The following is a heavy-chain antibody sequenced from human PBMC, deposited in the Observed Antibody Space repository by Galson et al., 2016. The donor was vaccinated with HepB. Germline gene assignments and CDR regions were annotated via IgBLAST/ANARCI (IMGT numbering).Heavy chain of an antibody. V-gene: IGHV3-23*01. D-gene: IGHD3-10*01. J-gene: IGHJ4*02. CDR3: AKVRDYYGSGSYWKYFDH. CDR2: ISGSGGST. CDR1: GFTFSSYV. Sequence: SLRLSCAASGFTFSSYVMSWVRQAPGKGLEWVSGISGSGGSTHYADSVKGRFNISRDNSKNTVYLQMNSLRVEDMAVYYCAKVRDYYGSGSYWKYFDHWGQGTLVTVSS.